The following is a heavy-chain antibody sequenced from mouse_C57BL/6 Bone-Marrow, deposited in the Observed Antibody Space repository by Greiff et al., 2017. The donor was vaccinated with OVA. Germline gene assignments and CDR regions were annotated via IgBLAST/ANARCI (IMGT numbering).Heavy chain of an antibody. V-gene: IGHV1-55*01. CDR3: ARRYYGSSYWYFDV. CDR2: IYPGSGST. CDR1: GYTFTSYW. Sequence: QVQLQQSGAELVKPGASVKMSCKASGYTFTSYWITWVKQRPGQGLEWIGDIYPGSGSTNYNEKFKRKATLTVDTSSSTAYMQLSSLTSEDSAVYDCARRYYGSSYWYFDVWGTGTTVTVSS. D-gene: IGHD1-1*01. J-gene: IGHJ1*03.